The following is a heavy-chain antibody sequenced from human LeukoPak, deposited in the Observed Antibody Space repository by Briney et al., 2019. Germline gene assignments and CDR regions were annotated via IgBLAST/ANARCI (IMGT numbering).Heavy chain of an antibody. V-gene: IGHV4-4*07. CDR2: IYSTGST. Sequence: PSETLSLTCTVSGGSTNFYYWSWIRQPAGKGLEWIGRIYSTGSTNYSPSLKSRVTMSVDKSKNQFSLNLSSVTAADTAVYYCARGMADPYSFDSWGQGTLVTVSS. J-gene: IGHJ4*02. CDR1: GGSTNFYY. D-gene: IGHD2-21*01. CDR3: ARGMADPYSFDS.